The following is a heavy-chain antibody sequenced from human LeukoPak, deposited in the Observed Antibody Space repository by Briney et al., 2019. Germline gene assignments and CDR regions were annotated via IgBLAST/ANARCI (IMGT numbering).Heavy chain of an antibody. CDR2: IYYTGST. CDR3: ARHTASNSVAFDI. J-gene: IGHJ3*02. V-gene: IGHV4-59*08. Sequence: SETLSLTCTVSGGSINNYHWSWIRQPPGKGLEWVGYIYYTGSTEYTPPLKSRVTMSLDTSKNQYSLKLSSVTAADTAVYYCARHTASNSVAFDIWGQGTLVTVSS. CDR1: GGSINNYH. D-gene: IGHD2-21*01.